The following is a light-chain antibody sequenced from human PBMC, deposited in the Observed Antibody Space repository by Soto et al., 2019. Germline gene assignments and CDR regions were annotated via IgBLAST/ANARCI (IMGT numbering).Light chain of an antibody. CDR3: QHYNNWPRT. V-gene: IGKV3-15*01. Sequence: EIVMTQSPATLSVSPGERATLSCRASQSVSSNLAWYQQKPGQAPRLLIYGASTRATGIPARFSGSGSGTEFTLTSSSLQSEDCAVYYCQHYNNWPRTFGQGTKVEIK. J-gene: IGKJ1*01. CDR1: QSVSSN. CDR2: GAS.